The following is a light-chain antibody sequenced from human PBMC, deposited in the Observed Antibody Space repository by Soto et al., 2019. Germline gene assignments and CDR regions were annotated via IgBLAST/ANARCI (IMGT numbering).Light chain of an antibody. V-gene: IGKV1-39*01. Sequence: DIQMTQSPSTLSASVGDRVTLTCRSSQSIRTLLAWYQQKPGKAPKLLIYDASFLEGGVPSRFSGGGSGTDFTLTISSLQPEDVATYYCQQSYSTPQTFGQGTKVDIK. CDR3: QQSYSTPQT. CDR2: DAS. CDR1: QSIRTL. J-gene: IGKJ1*01.